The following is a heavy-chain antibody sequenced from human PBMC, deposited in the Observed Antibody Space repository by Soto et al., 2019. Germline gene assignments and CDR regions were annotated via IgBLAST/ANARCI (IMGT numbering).Heavy chain of an antibody. V-gene: IGHV3-48*03. CDR2: IGRSGETI. CDR1: GFTFSSFE. D-gene: IGHD6-6*01. J-gene: IGHJ4*02. Sequence: GGSLRLSCVGSGFTFSSFEMNWVRQTPGKGLEWLSYIGRSGETIYYADSVKGRFTISRDNAKSSLFLQMTGLRDEDTGIYYCARDSRGGAARRPTSYYWGRGTLVTVSS. CDR3: ARDSRGGAARRPTSYY.